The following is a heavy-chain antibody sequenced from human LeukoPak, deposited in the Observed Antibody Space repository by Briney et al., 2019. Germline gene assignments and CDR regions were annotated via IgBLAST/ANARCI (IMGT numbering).Heavy chain of an antibody. V-gene: IGHV1-2*06. Sequence: GASVKVSCKASGYTFTGYYMRWVRQAPGQGLEWMGRINPNSGGTNYAQKFQGRVTMTRDTSISTAYMELSRLRSDDTAVYYCARVDYYYDRGGFLDYWGQGTLVTVSS. CDR1: GYTFTGYY. J-gene: IGHJ4*02. D-gene: IGHD3-22*01. CDR3: ARVDYYYDRGGFLDY. CDR2: INPNSGGT.